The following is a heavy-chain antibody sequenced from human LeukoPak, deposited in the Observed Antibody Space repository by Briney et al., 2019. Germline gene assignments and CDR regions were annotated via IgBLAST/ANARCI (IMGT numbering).Heavy chain of an antibody. J-gene: IGHJ5*02. D-gene: IGHD3-22*01. CDR3: ARSSLNMIVALGENWFDP. CDR2: ISSSSSYI. CDR1: GFTVSSNS. Sequence: GGSLRLSCTVSGFTVSSNSMSWVRQAPGKGLEWVSSISSSSSYIYYADSVKGRFTISRDNAKNSLYLQMNSLRAEDTAVYYCARSSLNMIVALGENWFDPWGQGTLVTVSS. V-gene: IGHV3-21*01.